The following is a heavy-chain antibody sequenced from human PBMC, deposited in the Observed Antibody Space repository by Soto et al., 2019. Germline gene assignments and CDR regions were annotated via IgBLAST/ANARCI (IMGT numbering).Heavy chain of an antibody. CDR2: ISYDGSNT. D-gene: IGHD7-27*01. Sequence: PGGSLRLSCAASGFTFSSSGLHWVRQAPGKGLEWVAVISYDGSNTYYADSVKGRFTISRDNSRNTVYLQMNSLRAEDTAVYHCVRDLLGSGGHFDYWGQGTPVTVSS. CDR1: GFTFSSSG. J-gene: IGHJ4*02. CDR3: VRDLLGSGGHFDY. V-gene: IGHV3-30*03.